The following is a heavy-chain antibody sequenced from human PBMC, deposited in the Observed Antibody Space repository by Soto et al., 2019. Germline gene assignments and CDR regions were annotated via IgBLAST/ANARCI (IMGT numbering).Heavy chain of an antibody. CDR1: GFSLSTSGVG. Sequence: QITLKESGPTLVKPTQTLTLTCTFSGFSLSTSGVGVGWIRQPPGKALEWLALIYWDDDKRYSPSLKRRLTITKDTSKNQVVLTMTNMDPVDTATYYCAHTFLWFGEGYYFDYWGQGTLVTVSS. D-gene: IGHD3-10*01. CDR3: AHTFLWFGEGYYFDY. V-gene: IGHV2-5*02. CDR2: IYWDDDK. J-gene: IGHJ4*02.